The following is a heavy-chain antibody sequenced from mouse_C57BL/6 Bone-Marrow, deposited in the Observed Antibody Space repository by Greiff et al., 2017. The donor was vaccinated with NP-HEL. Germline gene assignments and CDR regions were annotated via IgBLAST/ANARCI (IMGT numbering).Heavy chain of an antibody. V-gene: IGHV14-4*01. CDR2: IDPENGDT. Sequence: DVKLQESGAELVRPGASVKLSCTASGFNIKDDYMHWVKQRPEQGLEWIGWIDPENGDTEYASKFQGKATITADTSSNTAYLQLSSLTSEDTAVYYCTTGTTVVNPSKAMDYWGQGTSVTVSS. CDR3: TTGTTVVNPSKAMDY. D-gene: IGHD1-1*01. J-gene: IGHJ4*01. CDR1: GFNIKDDY.